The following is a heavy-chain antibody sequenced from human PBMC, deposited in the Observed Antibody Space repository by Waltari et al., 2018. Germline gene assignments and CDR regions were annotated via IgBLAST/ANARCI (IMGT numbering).Heavy chain of an antibody. V-gene: IGHV3-30*04. J-gene: IGHJ6*02. Sequence: QVQLVESGGGVVQPGRSLRLSCAASEFTFSSYAMHWVCQAPGKGLEWVAVISYNERNIYYVDSVKGRFTISRDNSRKTLYLQMNSLRTEDTAVYYCARDYCDRTNCHGMDVWGQGTTVTVSS. CDR2: ISYNERNI. D-gene: IGHD3-22*01. CDR1: EFTFSSYA. CDR3: ARDYCDRTNCHGMDV.